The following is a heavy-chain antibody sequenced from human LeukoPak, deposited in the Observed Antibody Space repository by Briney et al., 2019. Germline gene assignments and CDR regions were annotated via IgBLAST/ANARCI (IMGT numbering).Heavy chain of an antibody. Sequence: SVKVSCKASGGTFSSYAISWVRQAPGQGLEWMGGIIPIFGTANYAQKFQGRVTITTDTSTSTAYMELRSLRSDDTAVYYCARTDRTYYDFWSGYYTGNWFDPWGQGTLVTVSS. J-gene: IGHJ5*02. CDR1: GGTFSSYA. CDR3: ARTDRTYYDFWSGYYTGNWFDP. CDR2: IIPIFGTA. V-gene: IGHV1-69*05. D-gene: IGHD3-3*01.